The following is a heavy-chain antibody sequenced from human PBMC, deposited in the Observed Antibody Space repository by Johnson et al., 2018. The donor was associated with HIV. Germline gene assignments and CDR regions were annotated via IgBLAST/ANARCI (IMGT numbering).Heavy chain of an antibody. D-gene: IGHD1-7*01. V-gene: IGHV3-11*01. CDR1: GFTFSDYY. CDR3: AKDRLGTGTTGWGAFDI. J-gene: IGHJ3*02. Sequence: QVQLVESGGGLVKPGGSLRLSCAASGFTFSDYYMSWIRQAPGKGLEWISYISSSGSPMYHADSVKGRFTISRDNPKNSLYLQMNSLRAEDTAVYCCAKDRLGTGTTGWGAFDIWGQGTMVTVSS. CDR2: ISSSGSPM.